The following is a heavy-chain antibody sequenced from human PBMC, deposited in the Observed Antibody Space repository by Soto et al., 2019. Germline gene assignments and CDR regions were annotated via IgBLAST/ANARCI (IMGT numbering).Heavy chain of an antibody. V-gene: IGHV3-23*01. CDR3: AKEADFWTGSYRGRFDP. D-gene: IGHD3-3*01. CDR2: INGNGAST. CDR1: GFTFSAYA. Sequence: PGGSLRLSCAASGFTFSAYAMSWVRQAPGKGLEWVSAINGNGASTFHAASVEGRFTISRDNSKNTVYLQMNSLSAEDTAVYYCAKEADFWTGSYRGRFDPWGQGTLVTVSS. J-gene: IGHJ5*02.